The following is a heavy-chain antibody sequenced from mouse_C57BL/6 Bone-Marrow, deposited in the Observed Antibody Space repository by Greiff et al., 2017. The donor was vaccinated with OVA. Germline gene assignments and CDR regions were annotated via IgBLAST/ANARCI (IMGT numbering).Heavy chain of an antibody. Sequence: EVNVVESGGGLVKPGGSLKLSCAASGFTFSDYGMHWVRQAPEKGLEWVAYISSGSSTIYYADTVKGRFTISRDNAKNTLFLQMTSLRSEDTAMYYCARNYGSSPWYFDYWGQGTTLTVSS. V-gene: IGHV5-17*01. CDR2: ISSGSSTI. D-gene: IGHD1-1*01. CDR3: ARNYGSSPWYFDY. J-gene: IGHJ2*01. CDR1: GFTFSDYG.